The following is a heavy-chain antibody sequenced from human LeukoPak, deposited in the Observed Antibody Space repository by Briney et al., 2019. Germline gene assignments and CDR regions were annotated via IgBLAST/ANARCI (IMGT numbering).Heavy chain of an antibody. CDR3: AKDGRPDTYGIFDL. CDR1: GFSFDDYA. CDR2: ISWNSGSE. D-gene: IGHD1-1*01. J-gene: IGHJ4*01. V-gene: IGHV3-9*01. Sequence: PGRSLRLSCAASGFSFDDYAMHWLRQAPGKGLQWVSGISWNSGSEGYADSVKGRFTISRDNAKNSLYLQTNSLRAEDTAFYYCAKDGRPDTYGIFDLWGHGTLVTVSS.